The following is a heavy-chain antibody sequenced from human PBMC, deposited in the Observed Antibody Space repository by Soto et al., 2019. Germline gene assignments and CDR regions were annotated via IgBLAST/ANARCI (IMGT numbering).Heavy chain of an antibody. CDR3: ARSVATSTGTNFDY. CDR2: INAGNGNT. D-gene: IGHD5-12*01. CDR1: GYTFTSYA. V-gene: IGHV1-3*01. J-gene: IGHJ4*02. Sequence: QVQLVQSGAEVKKPGASVKVSCKASGYTFTSYAMHWVRQAPGQRLEWMGWINAGNGNTKYSQKFQGRVTITRDTSAGTAYMERSSLRSQDTAVYYCARSVATSTGTNFDYWGQGPLVTVSS.